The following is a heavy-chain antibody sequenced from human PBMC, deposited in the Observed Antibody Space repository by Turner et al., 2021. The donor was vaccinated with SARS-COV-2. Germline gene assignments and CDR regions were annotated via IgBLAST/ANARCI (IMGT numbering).Heavy chain of an antibody. Sequence: DVQLLESGGGLVQPGGSLRLSCAASGPPFSTYAMSWVRQAPGKGLEWVSAISGGGGSTYYADSVKGRVTISRENSKNTLYLQMNRLRAEDTAVYHCAKRSSSSSSYYYGMDVWGQGTTVTVSS. D-gene: IGHD6-6*01. CDR2: ISGGGGST. CDR3: AKRSSSSSSYYYGMDV. CDR1: GPPFSTYA. J-gene: IGHJ6*02. V-gene: IGHV3-23*01.